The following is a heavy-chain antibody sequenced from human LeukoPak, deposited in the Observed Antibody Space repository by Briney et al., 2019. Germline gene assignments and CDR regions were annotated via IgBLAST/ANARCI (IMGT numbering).Heavy chain of an antibody. V-gene: IGHV3-7*01. Sequence: PGGPLRLSCAASGFTFSSYAMSWVRQAPGKGLEWVANIKQAGSEKYYVDSVKGRFTISRDNAKNSLYLQMNSLRAEDTAVYYCARYSRSWDLDYWGQGTLVTVSS. CDR2: IKQAGSEK. D-gene: IGHD6-13*01. CDR1: GFTFSSYA. CDR3: ARYSRSWDLDY. J-gene: IGHJ4*02.